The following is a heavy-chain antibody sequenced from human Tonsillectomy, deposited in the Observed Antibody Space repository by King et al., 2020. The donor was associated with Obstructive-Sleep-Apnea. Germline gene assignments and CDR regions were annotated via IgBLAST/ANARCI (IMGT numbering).Heavy chain of an antibody. J-gene: IGHJ4*02. CDR2: IVDSDDKT. V-gene: IGHV3-23*04. CDR1: GFNFTSSA. D-gene: IGHD3-22*01. CDR3: ANIHHSSGPGYY. Sequence: VQLVESGGGLVQPGGSLRLSCAVSGFNFTSSAMTWVRQAPGTGLEWVSSIVDSDDKTYYADSVKGRFTSSKDRSRSTFSLQMNSLRVEDTAIYFCANIHHSSGPGYYWGQGTLVTVSS.